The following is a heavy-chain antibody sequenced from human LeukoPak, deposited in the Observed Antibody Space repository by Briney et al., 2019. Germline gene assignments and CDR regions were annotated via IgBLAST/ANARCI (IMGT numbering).Heavy chain of an antibody. CDR2: ISNSSSHI. CDR1: GYTFSTYS. Sequence: GGSLRLSCAASGYTFSTYSMNWVRQTPGKGLEWVSSISNSSSHIYYADSVKGRFTISRDNAKNSLYLQMNSLRAEDTAVYYCARLVGYYDSVGCWGQGTLVTVSS. V-gene: IGHV3-21*01. D-gene: IGHD3-22*01. J-gene: IGHJ4*02. CDR3: ARLVGYYDSVGC.